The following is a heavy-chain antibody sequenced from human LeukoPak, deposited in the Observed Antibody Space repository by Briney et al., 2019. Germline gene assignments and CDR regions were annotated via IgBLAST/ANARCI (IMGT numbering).Heavy chain of an antibody. CDR2: ISGSGDST. V-gene: IGHV3-23*01. D-gene: IGHD1-26*01. CDR3: ARERGRGRDSPWLDY. Sequence: PGGSLRLSCAASGFTFSSYAMSWVRRAPGKGLEWVSAISGSGDSTYYGDSVKGRFTISRDNSKNTLYLQMNSLRAEDTAVYYCARERGRGRDSPWLDYWGQGTLVTVSS. CDR1: GFTFSSYA. J-gene: IGHJ4*02.